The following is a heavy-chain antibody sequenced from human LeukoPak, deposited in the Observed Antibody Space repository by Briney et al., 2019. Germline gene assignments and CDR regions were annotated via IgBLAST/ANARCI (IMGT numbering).Heavy chain of an antibody. D-gene: IGHD4-23*01. CDR3: ARFDYGGNLGFDY. V-gene: IGHV3-33*01. J-gene: IGHJ4*02. CDR1: GFTFSSYG. Sequence: PRGSLRLSCAASGFTFSSYGMHWVRQAPGKGLEWVAVIWYDGSNKYYADSVKGRFTISRDNSKNTLYLQMNSLRAEDTAVYYCARFDYGGNLGFDYWGQGTLVTVSS. CDR2: IWYDGSNK.